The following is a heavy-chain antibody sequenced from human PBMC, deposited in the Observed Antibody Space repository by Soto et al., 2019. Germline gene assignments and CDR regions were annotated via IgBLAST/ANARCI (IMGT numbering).Heavy chain of an antibody. Sequence: QVQLQESGPGLVKPSETLSLTCTVSGGSISSYYWSWIRQPPGKGLEWIGYIYYSGSTNYTPSLKGRVTSSVDTSKSQFSLKLSSVTAADTAVYYCAREGCSSTSCYPRYYYYGMDVWGQGTTVTVSS. V-gene: IGHV4-59*01. D-gene: IGHD2-2*01. CDR3: AREGCSSTSCYPRYYYYGMDV. CDR1: GGSISSYY. CDR2: IYYSGST. J-gene: IGHJ6*02.